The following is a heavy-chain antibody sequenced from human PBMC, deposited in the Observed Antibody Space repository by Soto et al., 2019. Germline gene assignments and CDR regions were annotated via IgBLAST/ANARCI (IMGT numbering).Heavy chain of an antibody. J-gene: IGHJ4*02. D-gene: IGHD5-18*01. CDR1: GGSFSGYY. V-gene: IGHV4-34*01. CDR3: ARGRGYSYGYYGY. Sequence: SETLSLTCAVYGGSFSGYYWSWIRQPPGKGLEWIGEINHSGSTNYNPSLKSRVTISVDTSKNQFSLKLSSVTAADTAVYYCARGRGYSYGYYGYWGQGTLVTVSS. CDR2: INHSGST.